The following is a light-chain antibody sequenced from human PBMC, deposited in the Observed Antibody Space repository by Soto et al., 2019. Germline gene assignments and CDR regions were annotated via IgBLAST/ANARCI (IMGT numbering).Light chain of an antibody. CDR2: EVN. CDR1: TRDIGNYNF. Sequence: QSALTQPASVSGSPGQSITISCAGTTRDIGNYNFVSWYQQHPGKFPRLIIYEVNNRPSGVSIRFSGSKSGNTSSLTISGLQTEDEADYYCSSYTTRSTVAFGGGTKLTVL. J-gene: IGLJ2*01. CDR3: SSYTTRSTVA. V-gene: IGLV2-14*01.